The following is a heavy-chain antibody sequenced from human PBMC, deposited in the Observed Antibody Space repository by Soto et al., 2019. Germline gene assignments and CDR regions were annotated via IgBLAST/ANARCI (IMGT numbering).Heavy chain of an antibody. V-gene: IGHV4-34*01. Sequence: QVQLQESGPGLLKPSETLSLTCAVYGGSFSGYYWSWIRQPPGKGLEWIGEINHSGSTNYNPSLKSRVPISVDTSKNQFSLKLSSVTAADTAVYYCARGWGSAVASRDFDYWGQGTLVTVSS. CDR3: ARGWGSAVASRDFDY. J-gene: IGHJ4*02. D-gene: IGHD6-19*01. CDR1: GGSFSGYY. CDR2: INHSGST.